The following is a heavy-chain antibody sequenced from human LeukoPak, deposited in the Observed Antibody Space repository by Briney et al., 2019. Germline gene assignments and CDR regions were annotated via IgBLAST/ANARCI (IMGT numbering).Heavy chain of an antibody. J-gene: IGHJ4*02. CDR1: GGSISRSSYY. CDR3: ARVELNIAAALFDY. CDR2: IYYSGST. Sequence: SETLSLTCTVSGGSISRSSYYWRWIRQPPGKGLEWIGSIYYSGSTYYNPSLKSRVTISVDTSKNQFSLKLSSVTAADTAVYYCARVELNIAAALFDYWGQGTLVTVSS. D-gene: IGHD6-13*01. V-gene: IGHV4-39*07.